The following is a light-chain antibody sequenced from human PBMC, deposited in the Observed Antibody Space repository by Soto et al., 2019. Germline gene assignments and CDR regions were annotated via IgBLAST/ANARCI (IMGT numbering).Light chain of an antibody. CDR2: GAS. Sequence: EIVMTQSPATLSVSPGERATLSCRARQSVSNNLAWYQQKPGQAPRLLIYGASTRATGIPARFSGSGSGTEFTLTISSLQSEDFAFYYCQQYNNWPRGTFGGGTKVEIK. CDR1: QSVSNN. V-gene: IGKV3-15*01. J-gene: IGKJ4*01. CDR3: QQYNNWPRGT.